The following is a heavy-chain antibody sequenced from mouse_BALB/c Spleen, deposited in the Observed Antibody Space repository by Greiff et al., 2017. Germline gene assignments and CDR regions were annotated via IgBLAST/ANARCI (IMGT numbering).Heavy chain of an antibody. CDR2: ISSGGSYT. J-gene: IGHJ2*01. D-gene: IGHD2-2*01. Sequence: EVMLVESGGGLVKPGGSLKLSCAASGFTFSSYTMSWVRQTPEKRLEWVATISSGGSYTYYPDSVKGRFTISRDNAKNTLYLQMSSLKSEDTAMYYCTRDGSDYWGQGTTLTVSS. CDR3: TRDGSDY. CDR1: GFTFSSYT. V-gene: IGHV5-6-4*01.